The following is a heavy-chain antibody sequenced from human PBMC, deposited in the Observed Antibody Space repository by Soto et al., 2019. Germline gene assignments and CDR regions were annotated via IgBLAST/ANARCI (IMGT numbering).Heavy chain of an antibody. J-gene: IGHJ6*02. V-gene: IGHV3-33*01. Sequence: GSLRLSCAASGLTFSSYGMHWVRQAPGKGLEWVAVIWYDGSNKYYADSVKGRFTISRDNSKNTLYLQMNSLRAEDTAVYYCARDHIVVVPAAHYYYYGMDVWGQGTTVTVSS. CDR2: IWYDGSNK. CDR1: GLTFSSYG. D-gene: IGHD2-2*01. CDR3: ARDHIVVVPAAHYYYYGMDV.